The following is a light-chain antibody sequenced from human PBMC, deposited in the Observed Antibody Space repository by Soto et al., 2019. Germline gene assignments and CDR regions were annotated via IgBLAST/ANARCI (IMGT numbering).Light chain of an antibody. CDR2: DAS. V-gene: IGKV1-5*01. CDR3: QQYKSYTWT. J-gene: IGKJ1*01. CDR1: QSISSW. Sequence: DIQMTQSPSTLPASVGDRDTITCRASQSISSWLAWYQQKPGKARKLLIYDASSLESGVPSRFSGSGSGTEFTLTISSLQPDDFATYYCQQYKSYTWTFGQGTKVDIK.